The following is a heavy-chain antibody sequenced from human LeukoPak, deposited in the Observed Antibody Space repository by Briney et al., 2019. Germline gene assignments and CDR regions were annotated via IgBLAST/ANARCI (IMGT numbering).Heavy chain of an antibody. CDR1: GFTFSSYA. Sequence: PGGSLRLSCAASGFTFSSYAMSWVRQAPGKGLEWVSGIHSSGGSTYYADSVKGRFTISRDNSKKTLYLQMNSLSAEDTAVYYCAKWGCSSTSCFTPFDHWGQGTLVTVSS. CDR2: IHSSGGST. CDR3: AKWGCSSTSCFTPFDH. J-gene: IGHJ4*02. D-gene: IGHD2-2*02. V-gene: IGHV3-23*01.